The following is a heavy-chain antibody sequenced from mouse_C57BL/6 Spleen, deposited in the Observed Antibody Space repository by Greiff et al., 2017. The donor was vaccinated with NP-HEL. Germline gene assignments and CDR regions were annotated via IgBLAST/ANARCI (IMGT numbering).Heavy chain of an antibody. Sequence: VQLQQSVAELVRPGASVKLSCTASGFNFKNTYMHWVKQRPEQGLEWIGRIDPANGNTKYAPKFQGKATITADTSSNTAYLQLSSLTSEDTAIYYCARDDYDGYWGQGTTLTVSS. D-gene: IGHD2-4*01. J-gene: IGHJ2*01. CDR2: IDPANGNT. V-gene: IGHV14-3*01. CDR3: ARDDYDGY. CDR1: GFNFKNTY.